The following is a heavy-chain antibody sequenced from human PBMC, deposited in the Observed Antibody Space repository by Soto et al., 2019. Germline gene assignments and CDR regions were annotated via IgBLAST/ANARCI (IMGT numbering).Heavy chain of an antibody. V-gene: IGHV1-3*01. J-gene: IGHJ5*02. CDR2: INAGNGNT. D-gene: IGHD2-2*01. CDR1: GYTFTSYA. CDR3: ARGNGYCSSTSCYVGWFDP. Sequence: ASLKVSCKASGYTFTSYAMHWVRQAPGQRLEWMGWINAGNGNTKYSQKFQGRVTITRDTSASTAYMELSSLRSEDTAVYYCARGNGYCSSTSCYVGWFDPWGQGTLVTVSS.